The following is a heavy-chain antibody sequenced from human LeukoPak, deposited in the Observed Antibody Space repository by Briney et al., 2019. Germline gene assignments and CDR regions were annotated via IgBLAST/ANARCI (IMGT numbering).Heavy chain of an antibody. CDR2: IYTSGST. V-gene: IGHV4-4*07. CDR1: GGSISSYY. D-gene: IGHD2-2*01. Sequence: SETLSLTCTVSGGSISSYYWSWIRQPAGKGLEWIGRIYTSGSTNYNPSLKSRVTMSVDTSKNQFSLKLSSVTAADTAVYYCARAPALGVPAAPNYFDYWGQGTLVTVSS. CDR3: ARAPALGVPAAPNYFDY. J-gene: IGHJ4*02.